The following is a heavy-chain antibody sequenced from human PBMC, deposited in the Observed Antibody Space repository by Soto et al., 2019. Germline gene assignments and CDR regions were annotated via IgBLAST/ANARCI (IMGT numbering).Heavy chain of an antibody. CDR3: ARDLHTPLFDV. V-gene: IGHV1-46*01. CDR2: INPSGGST. CDR1: GYSFVSYY. Sequence: EASVKVSCKASGYSFVSYYIHWVRQAPGQGPEWMGIINPSGGSTNYAQKFQGRVTLTSDTSTSTVYLELSSLRSDDSAVYYCARDLHTPLFDVWGQGTKVTVSS. J-gene: IGHJ6*02. D-gene: IGHD5-18*01.